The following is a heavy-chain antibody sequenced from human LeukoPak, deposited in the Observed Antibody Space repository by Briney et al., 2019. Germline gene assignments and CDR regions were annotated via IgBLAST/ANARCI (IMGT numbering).Heavy chain of an antibody. J-gene: IGHJ6*02. D-gene: IGHD1-26*01. CDR2: ISGSGGST. CDR1: GFTFSSYA. Sequence: QTGGSLRLSCAASGFTFSSYAMSWVRQAPGKGLEWVSVISGSGGSTYYADSVKGRFTISRDNSKNTLYLQMNSLRVEDTAVYYCAKDWRIVGATVYYYGMDVWGQGTAVTVSS. V-gene: IGHV3-23*01. CDR3: AKDWRIVGATVYYYGMDV.